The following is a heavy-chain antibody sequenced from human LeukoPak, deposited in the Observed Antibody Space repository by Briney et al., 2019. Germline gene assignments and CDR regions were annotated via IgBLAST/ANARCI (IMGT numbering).Heavy chain of an antibody. CDR2: IYTSGSI. Sequence: PSETLSLTCTVSGGSMSSYYWSWIRQPPGKGLEWIGYIYTSGSINYNPSLKSRVTILLDTSKNQFSLKLSSVTAADTAVYYCARARQQLVLGWFDPWGQGTLVTVSS. D-gene: IGHD6-13*01. CDR3: ARARQQLVLGWFDP. J-gene: IGHJ5*02. V-gene: IGHV4-4*09. CDR1: GGSMSSYY.